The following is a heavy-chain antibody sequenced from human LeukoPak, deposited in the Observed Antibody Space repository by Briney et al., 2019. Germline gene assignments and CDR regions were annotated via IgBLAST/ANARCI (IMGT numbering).Heavy chain of an antibody. CDR1: GYSISSGYY. CDR2: IYYSGST. J-gene: IGHJ5*02. CDR3: AGDSGTTGEVKFDP. D-gene: IGHD3-10*01. V-gene: IGHV4-38-2*02. Sequence: NSSETLSLTCTVSGYSISSGYYWGWIRQPPGKGLEWIGSIYYSGSTYYNPSLKSRVTISIDTSKNQFSLRLSSVTAADTAVYYCAGDSGTTGEVKFDPWGQGTLVTVSS.